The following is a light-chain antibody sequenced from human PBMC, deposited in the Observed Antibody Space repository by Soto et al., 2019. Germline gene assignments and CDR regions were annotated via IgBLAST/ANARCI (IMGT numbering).Light chain of an antibody. CDR1: SSDVGGYDY. CDR3: SSFTGTSALIL. V-gene: IGLV2-14*01. Sequence: QSAVTQPASVSGSPGQSITISCTGPSSDVGGYDYVSWYQQYPGKAPRLIIYEVSSRPSGVSNRFSGSKSGNTASLTISGLRAEDEGDYFCSSFTGTSALILFGGGTKLTVL. J-gene: IGLJ2*01. CDR2: EVS.